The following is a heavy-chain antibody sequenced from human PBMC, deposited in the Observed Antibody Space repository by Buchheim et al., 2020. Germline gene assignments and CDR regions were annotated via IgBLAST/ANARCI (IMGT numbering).Heavy chain of an antibody. V-gene: IGHV4-61*02. CDR3: ARLPTGSAWFDS. CDR2: IYAIGSSST. CDR1: GDSIRSPNYY. J-gene: IGHJ5*01. Sequence: QVQLQESGPGLVKPSQTLSLTCTVSGDSIRSPNYYWSWIRQPAGRGLEWIGHIYAIGSSSTKYSPSLQSRGTISVATSQNQFSLKLTSVTAADTAMYYCARLPTGSAWFDSWGQG.